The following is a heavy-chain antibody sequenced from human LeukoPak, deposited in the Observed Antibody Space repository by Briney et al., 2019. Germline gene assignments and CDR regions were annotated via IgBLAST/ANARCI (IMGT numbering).Heavy chain of an antibody. CDR2: ISAYNGNT. V-gene: IGHV1-18*01. J-gene: IGHJ4*02. CDR1: GYTFTSYG. D-gene: IGHD6-13*01. Sequence: GASVKVSCKASGYTFTSYGISWVRQAPGQGLEWMGWISAYNGNTNYAQKLPGRVNMTTDTSTSTAYMELKSLRSDDTAVYYCARVRNIAAAAYFDYWGQGTLVTVSS. CDR3: ARVRNIAAAAYFDY.